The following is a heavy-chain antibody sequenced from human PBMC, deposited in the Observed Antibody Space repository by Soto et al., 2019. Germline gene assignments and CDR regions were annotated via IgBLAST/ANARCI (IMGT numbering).Heavy chain of an antibody. CDR2: ISSNIITI. Sequence: PGGSLRLSCAASGFTFSSYSMNWVRQAPGKGLEWVSYISSNIITIYYADSVKGRFTISRDNAENSLYLQMNSLRDEDTAVYYCARDVFPGIAVAGTWFDPWGQGTLVTVSS. CDR1: GFTFSSYS. J-gene: IGHJ5*02. D-gene: IGHD6-19*01. V-gene: IGHV3-48*02. CDR3: ARDVFPGIAVAGTWFDP.